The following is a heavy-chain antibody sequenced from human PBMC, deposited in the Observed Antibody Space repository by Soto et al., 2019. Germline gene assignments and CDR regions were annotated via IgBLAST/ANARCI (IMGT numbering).Heavy chain of an antibody. Sequence: ASVEVSCKXSSYTFIDYGISWVRQAPGQGFEWMGWISAYNGDTKYEQKLQGRVTMTTDTSTSTAYMELRSLRSGDSPIYYCARGRWLYSGLDVWGQGTTVTVSS. V-gene: IGHV1-18*01. D-gene: IGHD6-19*01. J-gene: IGHJ6*02. CDR3: ARGRWLYSGLDV. CDR2: ISAYNGDT. CDR1: SYTFIDYG.